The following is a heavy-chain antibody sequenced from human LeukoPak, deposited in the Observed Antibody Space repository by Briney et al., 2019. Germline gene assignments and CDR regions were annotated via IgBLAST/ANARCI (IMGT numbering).Heavy chain of an antibody. D-gene: IGHD2-21*02. J-gene: IGHJ4*02. CDR1: GFSFSSFG. V-gene: IGHV3-23*01. CDR2: ISGSDGST. CDR3: AKFYRATRGACDS. Sequence: GGSLRLSCAASGFSFSSFGMSWVRQAPGKGLEWVSRISGSDGSTDYADSVKGRFTISGDNSKNTLYLQMNSLRAEDTAIYYCAKFYRATRGACDSWGQGTLVTVSS.